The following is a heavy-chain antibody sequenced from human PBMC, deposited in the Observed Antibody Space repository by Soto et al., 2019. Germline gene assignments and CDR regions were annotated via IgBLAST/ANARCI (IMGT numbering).Heavy chain of an antibody. Sequence: SETLSLTCTVSGGSISSYYWSWIRQPPGKGLEWIGYIYYSGSTNYNPSLKSRVTISVDTSKNQFSLKLSSVTAADTAVYYCARGLKSIAARPRERYYYYYMDVWGKGTSVTVSS. CDR2: IYYSGST. V-gene: IGHV4-59*12. D-gene: IGHD6-6*01. J-gene: IGHJ6*03. CDR1: GGSISSYY. CDR3: ARGLKSIAARPRERYYYYYMDV.